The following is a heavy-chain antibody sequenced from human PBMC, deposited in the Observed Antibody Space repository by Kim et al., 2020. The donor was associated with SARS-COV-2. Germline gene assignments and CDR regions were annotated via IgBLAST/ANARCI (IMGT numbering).Heavy chain of an antibody. CDR3: ARWTSNSSSWYHDY. V-gene: IGHV4-4*02. CDR2: IYHSGST. Sequence: SETLSLTCAVSGGSISSSNWWSWVRQPPGKGLEWIGEIYHSGSTNYNPSLKSRVTISVDKSKHQFSLKLSSVTAADTAVYYCARWTSNSSSWYHDYWGQGTLVTDSS. J-gene: IGHJ4*02. D-gene: IGHD6-13*01. CDR1: GGSISSSNW.